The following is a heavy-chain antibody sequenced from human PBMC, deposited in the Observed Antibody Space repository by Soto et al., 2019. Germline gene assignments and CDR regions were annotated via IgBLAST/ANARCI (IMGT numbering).Heavy chain of an antibody. CDR2: IYYSGST. CDR1: GGSISSYY. V-gene: IGHV4-59*08. Sequence: QVQLQESGPGLVKPSETLSLTCTVSGGSISSYYWSWIRQPPGKGLEWIGYIYYSGSTNYNPSLKSRITTSVDTSKNQSSLKRSSVAAEDTAVYYSARHEGWYSYYMDVWGKGTTVTVSS. J-gene: IGHJ6*03. CDR3: ARHEGWYSYYMDV.